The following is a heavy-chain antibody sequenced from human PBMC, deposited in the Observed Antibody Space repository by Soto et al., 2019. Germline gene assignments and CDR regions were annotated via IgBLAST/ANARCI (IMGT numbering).Heavy chain of an antibody. D-gene: IGHD2-2*01. V-gene: IGHV1-69*13. CDR3: ARERKYQLLSKNWFDP. CDR2: IIPIFGTA. J-gene: IGHJ5*02. CDR1: GGTFSSYA. Sequence: SVKVSCKASGGTFSSYAISWVRQAPGQGLEWMGGIIPIFGTANYAQKFQGRVTITADESTSTAYMELSSLRSEDTAVYYCARERKYQLLSKNWFDPWGQGTLVTVSS.